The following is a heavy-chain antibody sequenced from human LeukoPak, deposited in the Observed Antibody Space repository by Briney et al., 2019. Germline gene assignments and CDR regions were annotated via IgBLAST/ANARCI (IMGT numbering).Heavy chain of an antibody. CDR2: INPNTGAT. Sequence: ASVKVSCKPSGYTFTGYFIHWMRQAPGQGLEWMGWINPNTGATKFAQKFQGRVTMTRDTSIRTAYMELSRPKFDDTAVYYCARGSRAVIVVIGSNYFDSWGQGTLVTVSS. J-gene: IGHJ4*02. CDR1: GYTFTGYF. CDR3: ARGSRAVIVVIGSNYFDS. D-gene: IGHD3-22*01. V-gene: IGHV1-2*02.